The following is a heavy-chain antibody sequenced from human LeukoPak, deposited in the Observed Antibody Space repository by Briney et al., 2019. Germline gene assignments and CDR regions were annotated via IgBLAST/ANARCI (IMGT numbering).Heavy chain of an antibody. J-gene: IGHJ5*02. V-gene: IGHV4-31*03. CDR3: ANYGSGSYRFDP. D-gene: IGHD3-10*01. CDR1: GGSISSSSYY. CDR2: IYYSGST. Sequence: PSETLSLTCTVSGGSISSSSYYWGWIRQPPGKGLEWIGYIYYSGSTYYNPSLKSRVTISVDTSKNQFSLKLSSVTAADTAVYYCANYGSGSYRFDPWGQGTLVTVSS.